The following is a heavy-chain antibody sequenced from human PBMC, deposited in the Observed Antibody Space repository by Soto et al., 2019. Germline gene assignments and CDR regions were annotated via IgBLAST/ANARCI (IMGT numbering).Heavy chain of an antibody. J-gene: IGHJ3*02. V-gene: IGHV1-69*13. CDR3: ARVGQWPYAFDI. D-gene: IGHD6-19*01. CDR2: IIPIFGTA. Sequence: SVKVSCKASGGTFSSYAISWVRQAPGQGLEWMGGIIPIFGTANYAQKFQGRVTITADESTSTAYMELSSLRSEDTAVYYCARVGQWPYAFDIWCQGTMVTVSS. CDR1: GGTFSSYA.